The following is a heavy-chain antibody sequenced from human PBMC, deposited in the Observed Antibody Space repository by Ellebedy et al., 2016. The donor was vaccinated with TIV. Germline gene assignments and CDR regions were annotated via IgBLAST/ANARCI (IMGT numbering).Heavy chain of an antibody. Sequence: GGSLRLXXAASGFTFDDYAMHWVRQAPGKGLEWVSGISWNSGSIGYADSVKGRFTISRDNAKNSLYLQMNSLRAEDTALYYWARVGYSDWGQGTLVTVSS. D-gene: IGHD1-26*01. CDR3: ARVGYSD. CDR1: GFTFDDYA. CDR2: ISWNSGSI. V-gene: IGHV3-9*01. J-gene: IGHJ4*02.